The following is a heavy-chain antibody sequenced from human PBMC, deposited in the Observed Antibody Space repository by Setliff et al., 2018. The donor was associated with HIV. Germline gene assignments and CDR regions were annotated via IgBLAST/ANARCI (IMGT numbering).Heavy chain of an antibody. V-gene: IGHV1-18*01. CDR3: ARGRNYNSGMDV. Sequence: ASVKVSCKASGYSFTSYGIGWVRLAPGQGLEWIGWISPYSRITNYAPKFRDRVTMTTETSTNTAYLEVRSLSSDDTAVYYCARGRNYNSGMDVWGQGTTGTVS. CDR1: GYSFTSYG. CDR2: ISPYSRIT. D-gene: IGHD3-10*01. J-gene: IGHJ6*02.